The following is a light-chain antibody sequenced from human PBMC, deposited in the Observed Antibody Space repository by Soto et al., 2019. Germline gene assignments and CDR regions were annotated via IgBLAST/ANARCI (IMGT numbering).Light chain of an antibody. Sequence: QSALTQPASVSGSPGQSITISCTGSSSDVGRYNLVSWYQQHPGKAPKLVIYEVTKRPSGVSNRFSGSKSGNTASLTISGLQAEDEADYSCCSYAGTSTYVVFGGGTKLTVL. CDR1: SSDVGRYNL. V-gene: IGLV2-23*02. CDR2: EVT. CDR3: CSYAGTSTYVV. J-gene: IGLJ2*01.